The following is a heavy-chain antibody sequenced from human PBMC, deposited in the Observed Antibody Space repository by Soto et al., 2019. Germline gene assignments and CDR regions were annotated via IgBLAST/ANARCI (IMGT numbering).Heavy chain of an antibody. Sequence: QVQLQESGPGLVKPSQTLSLTCTVSGGSISSGDYYWSWIRQPPGKGLEWIGYIYYSGSTYYNPSLKSRVTISVDTSKNQFSLKLSSVTAADTAVYYCAREVLVGCTNGVCSRGYYYGMDVWGQGTTVTVSS. CDR2: IYYSGST. D-gene: IGHD2-8*01. J-gene: IGHJ6*02. CDR1: GGSISSGDYY. CDR3: AREVLVGCTNGVCSRGYYYGMDV. V-gene: IGHV4-30-4*01.